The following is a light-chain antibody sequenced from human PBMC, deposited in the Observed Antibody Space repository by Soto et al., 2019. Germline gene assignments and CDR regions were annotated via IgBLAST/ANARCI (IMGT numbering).Light chain of an antibody. CDR3: QQRGT. Sequence: EIVLTDSPGTLSLSRREIATLSCRASQSVSNNYFAWYQQKPGQAPRLLIYGASNRATGIPDRFSGSGSGTDFTLTISSLEPEDFAVYYCQQRGTFGQGTRLEIK. J-gene: IGKJ5*01. CDR1: QSVSNNY. CDR2: GAS. V-gene: IGKV3D-20*02.